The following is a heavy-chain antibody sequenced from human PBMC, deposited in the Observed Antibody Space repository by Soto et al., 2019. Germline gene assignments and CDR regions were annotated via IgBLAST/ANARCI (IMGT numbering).Heavy chain of an antibody. Sequence: PGESLKISCKGSGYSFTSYWIGWVRQMPGKGLGWVGIIYPGDSDTRYSPSFQGQVTISADKSISTAYLQWSSLKASDTAMYYCARARAARAFYYDYGMDVWGQGTTVTVSS. CDR3: ARARAARAFYYDYGMDV. V-gene: IGHV5-51*01. CDR1: GYSFTSYW. D-gene: IGHD6-6*01. J-gene: IGHJ6*02. CDR2: IYPGDSDT.